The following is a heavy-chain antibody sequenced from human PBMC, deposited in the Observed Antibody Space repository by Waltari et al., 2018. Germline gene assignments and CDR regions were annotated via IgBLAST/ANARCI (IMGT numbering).Heavy chain of an antibody. J-gene: IGHJ4*02. CDR2: IRAYHGNT. CDR1: GYTFTSYG. V-gene: IGHV1-18*01. D-gene: IGHD5-18*01. Sequence: QVQLVQSGAEVKKHGASVKVSCKASGYTFTSYGISWVRQAPGQGLEGMGWIRAYHGNTNYAQKLQGRVTMNTDTATSTAYMELRSLRSDDTAVYYCAIVKGSGIQLWFTGFDYWGQGTLVTVSS. CDR3: AIVKGSGIQLWFTGFDY.